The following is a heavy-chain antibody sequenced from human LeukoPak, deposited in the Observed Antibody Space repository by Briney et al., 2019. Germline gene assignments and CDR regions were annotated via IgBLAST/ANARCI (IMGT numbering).Heavy chain of an antibody. Sequence: SETLSLTCAVSGYSISSGYYWGWIRQPPGKGLEWIGSIYHSGSTYYNPSLKSRVTISVDTSKNQFSLKLSPVTAADTAVYYCARLDGDYNFPDYYYYYYMDVWGKGTTVTVSS. D-gene: IGHD4-17*01. J-gene: IGHJ6*03. CDR3: ARLDGDYNFPDYYYYYYMDV. CDR2: IYHSGST. CDR1: GYSISSGYY. V-gene: IGHV4-38-2*01.